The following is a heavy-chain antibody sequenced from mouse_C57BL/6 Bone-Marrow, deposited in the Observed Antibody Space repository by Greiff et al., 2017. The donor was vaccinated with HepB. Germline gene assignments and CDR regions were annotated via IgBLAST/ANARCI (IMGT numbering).Heavy chain of an antibody. J-gene: IGHJ2*01. V-gene: IGHV5-17*01. CDR2: ISSGSSTI. CDR3: ARRVGDAIDY. CDR1: GFTFSDYG. D-gene: IGHD1-1*01. Sequence: EVKLMESGGGLVKPGGSLKLSCAASGFTFSDYGMHWVRQAPEKGLEWVAYISSGSSTIYYADTVKGRFTISRDNAKNTLFLQMTSLRSEDTAMEYCARRVGDAIDYWGQGTTLTVSS.